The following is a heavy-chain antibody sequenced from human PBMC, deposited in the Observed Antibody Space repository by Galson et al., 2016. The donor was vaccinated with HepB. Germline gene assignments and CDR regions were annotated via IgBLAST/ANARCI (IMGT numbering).Heavy chain of an antibody. CDR1: GFTFSDYY. CDR3: ARRNWNDAFGI. D-gene: IGHD1-1*01. J-gene: IGHJ3*02. CDR2: ISSNYNYT. Sequence: SLRLSCAAPGFTFSDYYMSWIRQAPGKGLEWVSYISSNYNYTNYADSVKGRFTISRDNAKNSLYLQMNSLRAEDTAVYYCARRNWNDAFGIWGQGTMVSVSS. V-gene: IGHV3-11*06.